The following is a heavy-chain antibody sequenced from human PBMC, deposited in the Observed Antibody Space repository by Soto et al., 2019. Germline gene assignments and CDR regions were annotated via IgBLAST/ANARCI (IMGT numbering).Heavy chain of an antibody. D-gene: IGHD3-22*01. CDR1: GGSISSYY. CDR2: IYYTGST. V-gene: IGHV4-59*01. J-gene: IGHJ4*02. CDR3: ARVDSSGSYFDY. Sequence: SETLSLTCTVSGGSISSYYWSWIRQPPGKGLEWIAYIYYTGSTNYNPSLKNRVTLSADTSKNQFSLKLISVTAADTAMYYCARVDSSGSYFDYWGQGTLVTVSS.